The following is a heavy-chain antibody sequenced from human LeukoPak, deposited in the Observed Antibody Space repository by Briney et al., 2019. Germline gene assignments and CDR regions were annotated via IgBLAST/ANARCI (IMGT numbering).Heavy chain of an antibody. V-gene: IGHV3-66*01. J-gene: IGHJ3*02. CDR1: GFTFNNYA. CDR2: IYSGGST. Sequence: PGGSLRLSCAASGFTFNNYALSWVRQAPGKGLEWVSVIYSGGSTYYADSVKGRFTISRDNSKNTLYLQMNSLRAEDTAVYYCARVPPTSDAFDIWGQGTMVTVSS. CDR3: ARVPPTSDAFDI.